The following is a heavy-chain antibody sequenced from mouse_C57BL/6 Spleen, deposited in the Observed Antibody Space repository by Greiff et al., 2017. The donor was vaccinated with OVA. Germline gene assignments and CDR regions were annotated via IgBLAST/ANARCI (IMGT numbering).Heavy chain of an antibody. J-gene: IGHJ2*01. CDR1: GYAFSSYW. CDR2: IYPGDGDT. V-gene: IGHV1-80*01. Sequence: VQLQQSGAELVKPGASVKISCKASGYAFSSYWMNWVKQRPGKGLEWIGQIYPGDGDTNYNGKFKGKATLTADKSSSTAYMQLSSLTSEDSAVYFCARGGITTVVEDCWGQGATLTVSS. CDR3: ARGGITTVVEDC. D-gene: IGHD1-1*01.